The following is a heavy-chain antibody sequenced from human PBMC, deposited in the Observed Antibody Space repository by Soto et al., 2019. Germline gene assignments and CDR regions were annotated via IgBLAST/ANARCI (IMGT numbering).Heavy chain of an antibody. CDR2: ISSSGSTI. CDR1: GFTFSDYY. V-gene: IGHV3-11*01. Sequence: QVQLVESGGGLVKPGGSLRLSCAASGFTFSDYYMSWIRQAPGKGLEWVSYISSSGSTIYYADSVKGRFTISRDNAMNSLYMQMNSLRAEDTAVDYCASDNGPITYSYYHMDVCGKGTTVTVSS. CDR3: ASDNGPITYSYYHMDV. J-gene: IGHJ6*03. D-gene: IGHD5-12*01.